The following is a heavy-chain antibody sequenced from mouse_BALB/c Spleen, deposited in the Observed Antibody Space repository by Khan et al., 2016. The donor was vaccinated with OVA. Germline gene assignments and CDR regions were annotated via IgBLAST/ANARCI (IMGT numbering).Heavy chain of an antibody. CDR3: ARDYCFAY. CDR2: ISSGDTT. CDR1: GFTFSNYG. J-gene: IGHJ3*01. V-gene: IGHV5-6-5*01. Sequence: EVKLVESGGGLVKPGGSLKLSCAASGFTFSNYGVSWVRQTPEKRLEWVASISSGDTTYYPDSVKGRFTISRDNARNLLYLQMSSLRSEDTAMYYCARDYCFAYWGQGTLVTVSA.